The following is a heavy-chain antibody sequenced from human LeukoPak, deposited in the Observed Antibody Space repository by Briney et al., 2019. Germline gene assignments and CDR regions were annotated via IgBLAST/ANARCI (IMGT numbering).Heavy chain of an antibody. CDR3: ARPGSYYDVYFDY. CDR1: GHTFTRYY. J-gene: IGHJ4*02. D-gene: IGHD1-26*01. CDR2: INPSGGNT. V-gene: IGHV1-46*01. Sequence: ASVKVSCKASGHTFTRYYIHWVRQAPGQGLEWMGIINPSGGNTNYAQKFQGRVTMTRDTSTSTVYMELSSLRSEDTAVYYCARPGSYYDVYFDYWGQGTLVTVSS.